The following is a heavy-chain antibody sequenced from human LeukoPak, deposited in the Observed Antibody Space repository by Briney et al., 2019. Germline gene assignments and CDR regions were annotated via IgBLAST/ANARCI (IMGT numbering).Heavy chain of an antibody. Sequence: GGSLRLSCAASGFTFNSYGMHWVRQAPGKGLQWVAFIRHDGSYKYYADSVKGRFTISRDNSKNTLYLQMNSLRAEDTAVYYCAKDKVVVAAPEYFQHWGQGTLVTVSS. CDR2: IRHDGSYK. J-gene: IGHJ1*01. D-gene: IGHD2-15*01. CDR1: GFTFNSYG. CDR3: AKDKVVVAAPEYFQH. V-gene: IGHV3-30*02.